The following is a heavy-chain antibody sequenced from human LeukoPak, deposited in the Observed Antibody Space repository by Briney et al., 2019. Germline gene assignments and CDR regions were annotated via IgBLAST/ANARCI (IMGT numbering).Heavy chain of an antibody. J-gene: IGHJ4*02. Sequence: PSETLSLTCTVSGGSISSYYWSWIRQPPGKGLEWIGYIYYSGSTNYNPSLKSRVTISVDTSKNQFSLKLSSVTAADTAVCYCARGAGSHDYWGQGTLVTVSS. CDR3: ARGAGSHDY. CDR2: IYYSGST. CDR1: GGSISSYY. V-gene: IGHV4-59*01. D-gene: IGHD1-26*01.